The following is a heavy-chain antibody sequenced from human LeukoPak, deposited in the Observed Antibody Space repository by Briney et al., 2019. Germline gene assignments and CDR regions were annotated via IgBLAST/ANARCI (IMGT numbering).Heavy chain of an antibody. Sequence: ASVKVSCKASGGTFSSYAISWVRQAPGQGLEWMGRIIAIFGTANYAQKFQGRVTITTDESTSTAYMELSSLRSEDTAVYYCARDSVLMVYATPNDAFDIWGQGTMVTVSS. J-gene: IGHJ3*02. CDR2: IIAIFGTA. CDR3: ARDSVLMVYATPNDAFDI. D-gene: IGHD2-8*01. V-gene: IGHV1-69*05. CDR1: GGTFSSYA.